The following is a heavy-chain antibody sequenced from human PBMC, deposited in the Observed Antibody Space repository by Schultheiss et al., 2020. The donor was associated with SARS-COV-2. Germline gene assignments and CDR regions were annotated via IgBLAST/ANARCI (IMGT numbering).Heavy chain of an antibody. V-gene: IGHV4-61*05. CDR1: GGSISSSSYY. Sequence: SETLSLTCTVSGGSISSSSYYWSWIRQPPGKGLEWIGYIYYSGSTNYNPSLKSRVTISVDTSKNQFSLKLSSVTAADTAVYYCARGDNYGDYWGQGTLVTVSS. CDR3: ARGDNYGDY. CDR2: IYYSGST. J-gene: IGHJ4*02.